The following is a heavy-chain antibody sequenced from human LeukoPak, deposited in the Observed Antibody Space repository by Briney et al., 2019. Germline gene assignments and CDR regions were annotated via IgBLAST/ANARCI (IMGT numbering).Heavy chain of an antibody. CDR1: GFILSGYW. D-gene: IGHD5-18*01. V-gene: IGHV3-7*01. Sequence: PGGSLRLSCAASGFILSGYWMTWVRQAPGKGLEWVARLHADGVEQNYVDSVTGRFTMSRDNAKNSLDLQMNSLRVEDTAVYYCARGGYSFDYLGQGTLVAVSS. CDR3: ARGGYSFDY. J-gene: IGHJ4*02. CDR2: LHADGVEQ.